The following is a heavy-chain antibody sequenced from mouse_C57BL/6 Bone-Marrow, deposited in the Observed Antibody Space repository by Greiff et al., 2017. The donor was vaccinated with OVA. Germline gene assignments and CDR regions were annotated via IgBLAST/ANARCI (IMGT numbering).Heavy chain of an antibody. CDR3: AKRGYYGSSFAY. D-gene: IGHD1-1*01. Sequence: VKLQESGPGLVQPSQSLSITCTVSGFSLTSYGVHWVRQSPGKGLEWLGVIWRGGSTDYNAAFMSRLSITKDNSKSQVFFKMNSLQADDTAIYYCAKRGYYGSSFAYWGQGTLVTVSA. V-gene: IGHV2-5*01. CDR1: GFSLTSYG. CDR2: IWRGGST. J-gene: IGHJ3*01.